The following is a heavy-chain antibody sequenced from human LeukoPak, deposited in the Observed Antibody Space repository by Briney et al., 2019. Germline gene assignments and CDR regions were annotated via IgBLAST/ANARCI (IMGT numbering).Heavy chain of an antibody. CDR3: ARDHAFSYYYYYMDV. Sequence: GGSLRLSCAASGFTFDDYGMSWVRQAPGKGLEWVANINQDGSEKYYVDSVKGRFTISRDNAKNSLYLQMNSLRAEDTAVYYCARDHAFSYYYYYMDVWGKGTTVTISS. CDR1: GFTFDDYG. J-gene: IGHJ6*03. V-gene: IGHV3-7*01. D-gene: IGHD3-3*01. CDR2: INQDGSEK.